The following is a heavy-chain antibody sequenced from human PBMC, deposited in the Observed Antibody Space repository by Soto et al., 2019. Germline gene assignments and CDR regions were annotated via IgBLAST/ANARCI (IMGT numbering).Heavy chain of an antibody. CDR1: GFTVSSNY. J-gene: IGHJ4*02. V-gene: IGHV3-53*01. CDR2: IYSGGST. CDR3: ARSRKPSYYSGPYFDF. D-gene: IGHD3-10*01. Sequence: GGSLRLSCAASGFTVSSNYMSWVRQAPGKGLEWVSVIYSGGSTYYADSVKGRFTISRDNSKSTLYLQMNSLRDEDTAVYYCARSRKPSYYSGPYFDFWGQGALVTVSS.